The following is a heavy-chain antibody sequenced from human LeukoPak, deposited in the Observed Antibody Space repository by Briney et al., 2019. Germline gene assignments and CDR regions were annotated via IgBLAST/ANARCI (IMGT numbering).Heavy chain of an antibody. J-gene: IGHJ4*02. D-gene: IGHD4-11*01. CDR1: GGSFSGYY. CDR3: AARDYNEGYYFDY. CDR2: INHSGST. Sequence: SETLSLTCAVYGGSFSGYYWSWIRQPPGKGLEWIGEINHSGSTNYNPSLKSRVTISVDTSKNQFSLKLSSVTAADTAVYYCAARDYNEGYYFDYWGQGTLVTVSS. V-gene: IGHV4-34*01.